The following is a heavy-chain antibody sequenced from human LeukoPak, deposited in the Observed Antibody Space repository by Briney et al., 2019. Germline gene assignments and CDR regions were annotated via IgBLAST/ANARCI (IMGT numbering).Heavy chain of an antibody. CDR1: GYTFTSYY. Sequence: ASVKVSCKASGYTFTSYYMHWVRQAPEQGLEWMGIINPSGGSTSYAQKFQGRVTMTRDTSTSTVYMELSSLRSEDTAVYYCARVAIPSGYDWSGGNCFDPWGQGTLVTVSP. J-gene: IGHJ5*02. CDR3: ARVAIPSGYDWSGGNCFDP. CDR2: INPSGGST. D-gene: IGHD5-12*01. V-gene: IGHV1-46*01.